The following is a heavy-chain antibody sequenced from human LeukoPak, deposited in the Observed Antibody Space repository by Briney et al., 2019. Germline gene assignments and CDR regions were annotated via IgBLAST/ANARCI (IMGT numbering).Heavy chain of an antibody. J-gene: IGHJ5*02. Sequence: GGALRLSCAASGFTLSSYGMHWVRQAPGKGLEWVAFIRYDGSKKYYADSVKGRFTIFRDNSKNTLYLQMNSLRAEDTAVYYWAKALLHIRGIVVAGTWPSFDPWGQGTLVTVS. CDR3: AKALLHIRGIVVAGTWPSFDP. D-gene: IGHD6-19*01. V-gene: IGHV3-30*02. CDR1: GFTLSSYG. CDR2: IRYDGSKK.